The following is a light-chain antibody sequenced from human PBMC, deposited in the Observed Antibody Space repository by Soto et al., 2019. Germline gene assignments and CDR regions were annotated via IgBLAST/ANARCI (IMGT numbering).Light chain of an antibody. J-gene: IGLJ2*01. Sequence: QSVLTQPPSASGSPGQSVAISCTGTSSDIGAYNYVSWYQQHPGKAPKLMIYDVSTRPSGVPDRFSGSKSGNMASLTVSGLLAEDEADYYCSLYAGGNNVVFGGGTKVTVL. CDR2: DVS. CDR3: SLYAGGNNVV. V-gene: IGLV2-8*01. CDR1: SSDIGAYNY.